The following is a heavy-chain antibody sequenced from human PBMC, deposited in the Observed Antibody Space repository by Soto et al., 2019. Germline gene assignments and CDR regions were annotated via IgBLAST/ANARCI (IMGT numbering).Heavy chain of an antibody. Sequence: QVQLVESGGGVVQPGRSLRLSCAASGCTFSSYGMHWVRQAPGKGLERVAVISYDGSNKYYADSVKGRFTISRDNSKNTLYMQMNSLRAEDTAVYYCAKDLLGPGRAYGMDVWGQGTTVTVSS. CDR3: AKDLLGPGRAYGMDV. CDR2: ISYDGSNK. D-gene: IGHD7-27*01. V-gene: IGHV3-30*18. CDR1: GCTFSSYG. J-gene: IGHJ6*02.